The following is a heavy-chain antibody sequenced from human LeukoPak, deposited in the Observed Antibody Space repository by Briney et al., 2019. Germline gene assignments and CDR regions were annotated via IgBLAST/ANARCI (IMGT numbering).Heavy chain of an antibody. D-gene: IGHD2-2*01. Sequence: GWSLRLSCAASGFTLSNYDMNWVRQAPGKGLEWVSSISTSRRYIYYKDSVRGRFTISRDDAKNSLYLEMNSLRAEDTAVYYCARADCSSSTCYLRRSWFDPWGQGTLVTVSS. J-gene: IGHJ5*02. CDR3: ARADCSSSTCYLRRSWFDP. CDR2: ISTSRRYI. CDR1: GFTLSNYD. V-gene: IGHV3-21*01.